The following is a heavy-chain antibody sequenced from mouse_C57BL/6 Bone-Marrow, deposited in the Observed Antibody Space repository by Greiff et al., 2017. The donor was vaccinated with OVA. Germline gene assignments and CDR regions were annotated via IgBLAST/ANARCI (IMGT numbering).Heavy chain of an antibody. D-gene: IGHD1-1*01. CDR2: IYPRSGNT. CDR3: ERCCSRAYYWYFDV. V-gene: IGHV1-81*01. Sequence: QVQLKESGAELARPGASVKLSCKASGYTFTSYGISWVKQRTGQGLEWIGEIYPRSGNTYYNEKFKGKATLTADKSSSTAYMALRSLTSEDSAVYSGERCCSRAYYWYFDVWGTGTTVTVSS. CDR1: GYTFTSYG. J-gene: IGHJ1*03.